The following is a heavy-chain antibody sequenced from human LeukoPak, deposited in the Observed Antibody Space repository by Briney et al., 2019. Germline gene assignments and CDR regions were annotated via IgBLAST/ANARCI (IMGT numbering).Heavy chain of an antibody. CDR3: ARDPDASSGSYAQFDY. V-gene: IGHV1-69*04. D-gene: IGHD3-10*01. Sequence: ASVKVSCKASGGTFSSYTISWVRQAPGQGLEWMGRIIPILGIANYAQKFQGRVTITADKSTSTAYMELSSLRSEDTAVYYCARDPDASSGSYAQFDYWGQGTLVTVSS. J-gene: IGHJ4*02. CDR1: GGTFSSYT. CDR2: IIPILGIA.